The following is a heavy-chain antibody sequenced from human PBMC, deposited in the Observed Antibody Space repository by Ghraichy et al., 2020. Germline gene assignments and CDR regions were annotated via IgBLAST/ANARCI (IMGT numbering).Heavy chain of an antibody. D-gene: IGHD5-18*01. CDR2: ISVNSGKT. Sequence: ASVKVSCKASGYTFTSYGISWVRQAPGQGLEWMGWISVNSGKTNYAQKLQGRVSMTTDTPTSTAYMELRSLRSDDTAVYYCARDSPDIAMVDYFDYWGQGTLVTVSS. CDR3: ARDSPDIAMVDYFDY. V-gene: IGHV1-18*01. J-gene: IGHJ4*02. CDR1: GYTFTSYG.